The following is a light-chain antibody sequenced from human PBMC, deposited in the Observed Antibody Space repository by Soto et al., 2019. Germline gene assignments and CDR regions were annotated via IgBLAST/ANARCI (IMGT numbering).Light chain of an antibody. J-gene: IGKJ4*01. CDR2: GAS. CDR1: QSVSSSY. CDR3: QQYGSSSLT. Sequence: EIVLKQSPGTLSLSPGERATLSCRASQSVSSSYLAWYQQKPGQAPRLLIYGASSRATGIPDRFSGSGSGTDFTLTISRLEPEDFAVYYCQQYGSSSLTFGGGTKVDIK. V-gene: IGKV3-20*01.